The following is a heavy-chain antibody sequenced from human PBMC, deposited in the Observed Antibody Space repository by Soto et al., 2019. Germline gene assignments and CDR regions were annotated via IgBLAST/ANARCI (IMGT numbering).Heavy chain of an antibody. CDR1: GFTVSSNY. CDR3: ARELYGDYVLDY. V-gene: IGHV3-66*01. D-gene: IGHD4-17*01. CDR2: IYSGGST. J-gene: IGHJ4*02. Sequence: GGSLRLSCAASGFTVSSNYMSWVRQAPGKGLEWVSVIYSGGSTYYADSVKGRFTISRDNSKNALYLQMNSLRAEDTAVYYCARELYGDYVLDYWGQGTLVTVSS.